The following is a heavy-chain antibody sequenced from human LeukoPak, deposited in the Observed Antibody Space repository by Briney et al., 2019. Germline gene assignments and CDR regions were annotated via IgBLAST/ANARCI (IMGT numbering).Heavy chain of an antibody. CDR2: IVVGSGNT. J-gene: IGHJ4*02. CDR1: GVTSTSSA. D-gene: IGHD5-24*01. Sequence: SVKVSCKASGVTSTSSAMQWVRQARGQRLEWIGWIVVGSGNTNYAQKFQERVTITREMSTSTAYMELSSLRSEDTAVYYCAADPVYKKATIPAGYWGQGTLVTVSS. CDR3: AADPVYKKATIPAGY. V-gene: IGHV1-58*02.